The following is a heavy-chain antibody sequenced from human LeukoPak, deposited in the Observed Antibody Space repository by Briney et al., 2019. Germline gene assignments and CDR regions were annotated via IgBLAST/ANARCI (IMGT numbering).Heavy chain of an antibody. Sequence: GGSLRLSCAASGFTFSSYAMSWVRQAPGKGLEWVSAISGSGGSTYYADSVKGRFTISRDNSKNTLFLQMNSLRAEDTAVYYCAKIPVSYSSGWSNFDYWGQGTLVTVSS. J-gene: IGHJ4*02. CDR3: AKIPVSYSSGWSNFDY. CDR2: ISGSGGST. V-gene: IGHV3-23*01. CDR1: GFTFSSYA. D-gene: IGHD6-19*01.